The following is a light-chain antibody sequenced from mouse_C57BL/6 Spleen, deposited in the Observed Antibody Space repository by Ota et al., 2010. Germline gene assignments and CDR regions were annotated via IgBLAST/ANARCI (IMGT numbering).Light chain of an antibody. CDR2: LLS. CDR1: RASLDSDGKTY. Sequence: DVVDDPRLHSLCGYHLXPAPSLASQVRASLDSDGKTYLNWLLQRPGQSPKCLIYLLSKLDSGVPDRFTGSGSGTDFTFTISSVQAEDLAVYYCQQHYSTPFTFGSGTKLEIK. V-gene: IGKV1-135*01. J-gene: IGKJ4*01. CDR3: QQHYSTPFT.